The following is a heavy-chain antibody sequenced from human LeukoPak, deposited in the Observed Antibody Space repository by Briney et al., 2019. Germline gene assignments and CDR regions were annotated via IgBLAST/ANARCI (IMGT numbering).Heavy chain of an antibody. CDR1: GFTFSSYA. Sequence: PGGSLRLSCAASGFTFSSYAMSWVRQAPGKGLEWVSAISGSGGSTYYADSVKGRFTISRDNSKNTLYLQMNSLRAEDTAVYYCARDGNNWNYVVYGMDVWGQGTTVTVSS. D-gene: IGHD1-7*01. J-gene: IGHJ6*02. CDR3: ARDGNNWNYVVYGMDV. CDR2: ISGSGGST. V-gene: IGHV3-23*01.